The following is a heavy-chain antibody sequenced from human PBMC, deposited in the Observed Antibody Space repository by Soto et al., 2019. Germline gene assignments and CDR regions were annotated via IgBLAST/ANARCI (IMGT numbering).Heavy chain of an antibody. CDR1: DFSLSTSGVG. CDR2: IYWDDDK. V-gene: IGHV2-5*02. J-gene: IGHJ3*02. CDR3: AHIMITFGGVMRKDAFDI. Sequence: QITLKESGPTLVKPTQTLTLTCTFSDFSLSTSGVGVGWIRQPPGKALEWLALIYWDDDKRYSPSLKIRLTITKNTSKNQVVLTLTNMDPVNTATYYCAHIMITFGGVMRKDAFDIWGQGTMVTISS. D-gene: IGHD3-16*01.